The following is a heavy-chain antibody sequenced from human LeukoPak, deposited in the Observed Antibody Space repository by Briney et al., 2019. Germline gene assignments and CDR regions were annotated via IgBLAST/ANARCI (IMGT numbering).Heavy chain of an antibody. CDR3: ERLKSSGYIIES. Sequence: PGGSLRLSCAASGFTVSSTYMSWVRQAPGKGLEWVSVIYSGGSTYYGDSVKGRFTISRDNSMNTLYLQMNSLRAEDTAVYYCERLKSSGYIIESWGQGTLVTVSS. D-gene: IGHD3-22*01. CDR2: IYSGGST. J-gene: IGHJ4*02. CDR1: GFTVSSTY. V-gene: IGHV3-53*01.